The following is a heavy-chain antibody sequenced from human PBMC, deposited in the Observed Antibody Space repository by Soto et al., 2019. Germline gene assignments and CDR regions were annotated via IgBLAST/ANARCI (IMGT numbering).Heavy chain of an antibody. D-gene: IGHD6-13*01. V-gene: IGHV3-23*01. CDR3: AKGRGIAAAGSNWFDP. CDR2: ISGSGGST. CDR1: GFTFSSYA. Sequence: GGSLRLSCAASGFTFSSYAMSWVRQAPGKGLEWVSAISGSGGSTYYADSVKGRFTISRDNSKNTLYLQMNSLRAEDTAVYYCAKGRGIAAAGSNWFDPWGQGTLVTVSS. J-gene: IGHJ5*02.